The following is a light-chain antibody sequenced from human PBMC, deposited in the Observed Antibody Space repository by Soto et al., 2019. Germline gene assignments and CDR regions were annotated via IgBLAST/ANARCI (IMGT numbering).Light chain of an antibody. V-gene: IGKV3-20*01. CDR1: QSVSRSY. CDR2: GAS. CDR3: QQYGSSPPVT. Sequence: EIVLTQSPGTLSLSPGERATLSCRASQSVSRSYLAWYQQKPGQAPRLLIYGASSRATGIPDRFSGSGSGPDFTLTISRLEPEDFAVYYCQQYGSSPPVTFGGGTKVEIK. J-gene: IGKJ4*01.